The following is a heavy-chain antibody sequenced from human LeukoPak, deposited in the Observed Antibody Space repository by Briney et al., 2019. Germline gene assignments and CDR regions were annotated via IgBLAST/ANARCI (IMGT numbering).Heavy chain of an antibody. V-gene: IGHV4-38-2*02. CDR2: IYHSGST. CDR3: ARDLFGTLVRDYYYYMDV. J-gene: IGHJ6*03. CDR1: GYFISSGYY. D-gene: IGHD3-10*01. Sequence: SSETLSLTCTVSGYFISSGYYWGWIRQPPGNGLEWIGSIYHSGSTYYNPSLESRVTISVDTSNNHFSLKLSSVTAADTAVYYCARDLFGTLVRDYYYYMDVWGKGTTVTVSS.